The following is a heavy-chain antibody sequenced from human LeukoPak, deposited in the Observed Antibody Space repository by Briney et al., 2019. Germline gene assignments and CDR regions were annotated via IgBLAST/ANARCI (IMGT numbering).Heavy chain of an antibody. J-gene: IGHJ4*02. D-gene: IGHD1-26*01. CDR2: INHSGST. Sequence: SETPSLTCAVYGGSFSGYYWSWIRQPPGKGLEWIGEINHSGSTNYNPSLKSRVTISVDTSKNQFSLKLSPVTAADTAVYYCARNSGSYFSFDYWGQGTLVTVSS. V-gene: IGHV4-34*01. CDR1: GGSFSGYY. CDR3: ARNSGSYFSFDY.